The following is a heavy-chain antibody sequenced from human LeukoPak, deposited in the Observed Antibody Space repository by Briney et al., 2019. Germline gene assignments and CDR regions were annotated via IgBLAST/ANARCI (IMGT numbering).Heavy chain of an antibody. CDR2: ISHDGSNE. Sequence: GRSLRLSCAASGFIFDNFGMHWVRQVPGKGLEWLALISHDGSNEYYGDFVKGRFTTSRDNSKNTVYLQMNALRPEDTAMYYCAKVGKGQLLEAFDIWGRGTMVTVSP. J-gene: IGHJ3*02. D-gene: IGHD2-2*01. CDR3: AKVGKGQLLEAFDI. CDR1: GFIFDNFG. V-gene: IGHV3-30*18.